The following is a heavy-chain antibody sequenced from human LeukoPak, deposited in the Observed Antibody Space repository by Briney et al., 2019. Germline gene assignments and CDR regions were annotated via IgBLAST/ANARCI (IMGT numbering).Heavy chain of an antibody. D-gene: IGHD3-16*01. CDR1: GYIFSNYG. CDR3: ARALTSGAFDI. Sequence: SVKVSCKASGYIFSNYGISWVRQAPGQGLEWMGRIIPILGIANYAQKFQGRVTITADKSTSTAYMELSSLRSEDTAVYYCARALTSGAFDIWGQGTMVTVSS. CDR2: IIPILGIA. J-gene: IGHJ3*02. V-gene: IGHV1-69*04.